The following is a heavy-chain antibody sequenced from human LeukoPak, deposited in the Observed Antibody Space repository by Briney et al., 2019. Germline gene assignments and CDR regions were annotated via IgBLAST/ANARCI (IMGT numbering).Heavy chain of an antibody. V-gene: IGHV4-59*01. Sequence: SETLSLTCTVSGGSISSYYWSWIRQPPGKGLEWIGYIYYSGSTNYNPSLKSRVTISVDTSKNQFSLKLSSVTAADTAVYYCARAAGPAGTGYNWFDPWGQGTLVTVSS. CDR3: ARAAGPAGTGYNWFDP. CDR1: GGSISSYY. D-gene: IGHD2-2*01. CDR2: IYYSGST. J-gene: IGHJ5*02.